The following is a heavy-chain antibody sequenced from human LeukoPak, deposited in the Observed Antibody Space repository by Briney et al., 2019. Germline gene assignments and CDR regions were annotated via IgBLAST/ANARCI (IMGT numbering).Heavy chain of an antibody. V-gene: IGHV1-18*01. CDR3: ARSGDYSSGWYLMDYYGMDV. CDR2: ISAYNGNT. J-gene: IGHJ6*02. Sequence: ASVKVSCKASGYTFTSYGISWVRQAPGQGLEWMGWISAYNGNTNYAQKLQGRVTMTTDTPTSTAYMELRSLRSDDTAVYNCARSGDYSSGWYLMDYYGMDVWGQGTTVTVSS. CDR1: GYTFTSYG. D-gene: IGHD6-19*01.